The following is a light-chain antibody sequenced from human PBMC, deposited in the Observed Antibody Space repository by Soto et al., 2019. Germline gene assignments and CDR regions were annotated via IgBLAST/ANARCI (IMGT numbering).Light chain of an antibody. Sequence: QSVLTQTPSASGTPGQRVTMSCSGSNSNIGINDVHWYRQLSGAAPQILIYDTAQRATGVPDRFSGSRTGTSASLTISGLQSDDEAEYHCAAWDDSLNGPVFGGGTKVTVL. CDR3: AAWDDSLNGPV. V-gene: IGLV1-44*01. J-gene: IGLJ2*01. CDR2: DTA. CDR1: NSNIGIND.